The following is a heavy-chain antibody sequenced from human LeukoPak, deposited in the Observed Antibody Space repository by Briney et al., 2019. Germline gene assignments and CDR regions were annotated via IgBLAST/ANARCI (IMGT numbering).Heavy chain of an antibody. D-gene: IGHD6-19*01. CDR1: GFTFSSYG. V-gene: IGHV3-33*01. CDR3: ARGAGSSGWYRIDAFDI. Sequence: QPGGSLRLSCAASGFTFSSYGMHWVRQAPGKGLEWVAVIWYDGSNKYYADSVKGRFTISRDNSKNTLYLQMNSLRAEDTAAYYCARGAGSSGWYRIDAFDIWGQGTMVTVSS. CDR2: IWYDGSNK. J-gene: IGHJ3*02.